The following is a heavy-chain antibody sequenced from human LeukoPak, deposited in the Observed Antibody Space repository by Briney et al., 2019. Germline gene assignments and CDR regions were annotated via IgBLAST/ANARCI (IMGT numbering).Heavy chain of an antibody. Sequence: SETLSLTCTVSGGSISSYYWSWIRQPAGKGLEWIGRIYTSGSTNYNPSLKSRVTMSVDTSKNQFSLKLSSVTAADTAAYYCARGDGYYDSSGPFDPWGQGTLVTVSS. CDR1: GGSISSYY. J-gene: IGHJ5*02. V-gene: IGHV4-4*07. CDR2: IYTSGST. D-gene: IGHD3-22*01. CDR3: ARGDGYYDSSGPFDP.